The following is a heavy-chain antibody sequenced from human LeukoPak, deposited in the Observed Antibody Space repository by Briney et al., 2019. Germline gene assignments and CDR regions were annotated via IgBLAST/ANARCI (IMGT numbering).Heavy chain of an antibody. V-gene: IGHV5-51*01. CDR2: IYPGDSDT. CDR3: ARHHYYDSSGYYYVLSYYFDY. CDR1: GYSFTSYW. Sequence: GESLKISCKDSGYSFTSYWIGWVRQMPGKGLEWMGIIYPGDSDTRYSPSFQGQVTISADKSISTAYLQWSSLKASDTAMYYCARHHYYDSSGYYYVLSYYFDYWGQGTLVTVSS. D-gene: IGHD3-22*01. J-gene: IGHJ4*02.